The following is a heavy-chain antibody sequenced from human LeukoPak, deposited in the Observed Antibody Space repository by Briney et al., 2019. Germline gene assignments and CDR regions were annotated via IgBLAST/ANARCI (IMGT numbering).Heavy chain of an antibody. CDR3: ARGIVDYYDSSGYYRNPPSDFDY. V-gene: IGHV4-31*03. Sequence: SETLSLSCTVSGGSISSGGYYWGWIRQHPGKGREWIGYIYYSGSTYYNTSLKRRATISVDTSKKQFSLMLSSLTAADTAGYYCARGIVDYYDSSGYYRNPPSDFDYWGQGTLVTVSS. CDR1: GGSISSGGYY. J-gene: IGHJ4*02. D-gene: IGHD3-22*01. CDR2: IYYSGST.